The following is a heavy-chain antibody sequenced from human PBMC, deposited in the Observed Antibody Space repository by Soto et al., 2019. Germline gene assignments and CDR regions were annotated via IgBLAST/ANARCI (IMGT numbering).Heavy chain of an antibody. V-gene: IGHV1-46*04. CDR3: VRERSPGLFDY. CDR2: IDPSSGNI. CDR1: GYRFTTYH. Sequence: ASVKVSCKASGYRFTTYHINWVRQAPGQGPQWVGTIDPSSGNINYAQKLKGRVTLTRDTSTSTLYMELSSLISGDTAVYYCVRERSPGLFDYWGQGTLVTVSS. J-gene: IGHJ4*02. D-gene: IGHD2-15*01.